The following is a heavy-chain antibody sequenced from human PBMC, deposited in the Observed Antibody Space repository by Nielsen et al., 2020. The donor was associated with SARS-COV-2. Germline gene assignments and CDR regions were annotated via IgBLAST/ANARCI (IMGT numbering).Heavy chain of an antibody. J-gene: IGHJ4*02. CDR1: GGTFSSYA. Sequence: SVKVSCKASGGTFSSYAISWVRQAPGQGLEWMGGIIPIFGTANYAQKFQGRVTITADESTSTAYMELSSLRSEDTAVYYCARETRDIVLVVGYFDYWGQGTLVTVSS. CDR3: ARETRDIVLVVGYFDY. D-gene: IGHD2-8*02. CDR2: IIPIFGTA. V-gene: IGHV1-69*13.